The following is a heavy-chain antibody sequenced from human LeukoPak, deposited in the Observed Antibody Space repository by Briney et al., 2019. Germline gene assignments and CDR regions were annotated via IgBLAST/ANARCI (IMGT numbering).Heavy chain of an antibody. D-gene: IGHD3-22*01. Sequence: ETLSLTCAAYGGSLSGYYWSWVRQAPGKGLEWVANIKQDGSEKYYVDSVKGRFTISRDNAKNSLYLQMNSLRAEDTAVYYCARDKLSVGRYYDSSGPGGYWGQGTLVTVSS. CDR1: GGSLSGYY. V-gene: IGHV3-7*01. CDR3: ARDKLSVGRYYDSSGPGGY. CDR2: IKQDGSEK. J-gene: IGHJ4*02.